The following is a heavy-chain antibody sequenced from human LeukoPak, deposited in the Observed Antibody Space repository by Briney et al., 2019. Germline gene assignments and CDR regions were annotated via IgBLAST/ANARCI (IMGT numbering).Heavy chain of an antibody. D-gene: IGHD4-11*01. V-gene: IGHV4-39*01. J-gene: IGHJ5*02. Sequence: SSETLSLTCTVSGGSISSSSYYWGWIRQPPGKGLEWIGSIYYSGSTYYDPSLKSRVTISVDTSKNQFSLKLSSVTAADTAVYYCARPESNSTWGQGTLVTVSS. CDR1: GGSISSSSYY. CDR3: ARPESNST. CDR2: IYYSGST.